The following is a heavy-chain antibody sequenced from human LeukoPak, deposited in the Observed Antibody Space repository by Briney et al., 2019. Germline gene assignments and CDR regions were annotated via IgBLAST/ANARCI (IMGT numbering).Heavy chain of an antibody. J-gene: IGHJ4*02. CDR2: IYRSGST. Sequence: SETLSLTCSVSGGSISSSTYYWGWIRQPPGKGPEWVSSIYRSGSTYYNPSLKSRVTISVDTSKNEFSLKLSSVTAADTAVYYCARCGSAFDYWGQGTLVTVSS. CDR1: GGSISSSTYY. CDR3: ARCGSAFDY. V-gene: IGHV4-39*07. D-gene: IGHD2-21*01.